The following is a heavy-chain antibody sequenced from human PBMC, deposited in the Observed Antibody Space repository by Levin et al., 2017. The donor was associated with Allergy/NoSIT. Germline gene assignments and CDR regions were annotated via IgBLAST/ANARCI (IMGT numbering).Heavy chain of an antibody. CDR1: GGSFSGYY. Sequence: SETLSLTCAVYGGSFSGYYWSWIRQPPGKGLEWIGEINHSGSTNYNPSLKSRVTISVDTSKNQFSLKLSSVTAADTAVYYCARGPPKDIVVVPAATYDYWGQGTLVTVSS. D-gene: IGHD2-2*01. CDR3: ARGPPKDIVVVPAATYDY. J-gene: IGHJ4*02. V-gene: IGHV4-34*01. CDR2: INHSGST.